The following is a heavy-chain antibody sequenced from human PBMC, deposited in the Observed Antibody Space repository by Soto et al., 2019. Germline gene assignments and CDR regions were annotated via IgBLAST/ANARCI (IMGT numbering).Heavy chain of an antibody. D-gene: IGHD6-13*01. V-gene: IGHV4-59*01. J-gene: IGHJ6*03. CDR1: GGSISSYY. CDR3: ARVRPYNSSWYFYSYMDV. CDR2: IYYSGST. Sequence: SETLSLTCTVSGGSISSYYWSWIRQPPGKGLEWIGYIYYSGSTNYNPSLKSRVTISVDTSKNQFSLKLSSVTAADTAVYYCARVRPYNSSWYFYSYMDVWGKGTTVTVSS.